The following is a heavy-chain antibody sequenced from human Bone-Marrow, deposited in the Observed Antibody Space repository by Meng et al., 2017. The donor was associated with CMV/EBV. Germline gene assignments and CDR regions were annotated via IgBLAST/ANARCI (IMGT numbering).Heavy chain of an antibody. J-gene: IGHJ6*02. CDR1: GYTFTSYG. CDR2: MNPNRGNT. Sequence: ASVKVSCKASGYTFTSYGISWVRQAPGQGLEWTGWMNPNRGNTDYAQKFQGRVTMTRNTSISTAYMELSSLRSEDTAVYYCARYVTYYYYGMDVCGQGTTVTVSS. CDR3: ARYVTYYYYGMDV. D-gene: IGHD3-16*01. V-gene: IGHV1-8*02.